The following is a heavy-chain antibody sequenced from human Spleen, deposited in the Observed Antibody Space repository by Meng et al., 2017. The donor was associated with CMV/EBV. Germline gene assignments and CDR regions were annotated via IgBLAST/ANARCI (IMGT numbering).Heavy chain of an antibody. Sequence: GGSLRLSCAASGFTFSSYGMHWVRQAPGKGLEWVSVIYNGGYTYYADSVKGRFTISRDNSKNTLNLRMNSLRAEDTAMYSCVREEGSYHYGMDVWGLGTTVTVSS. CDR3: VREEGSYHYGMDV. D-gene: IGHD3-10*01. CDR1: GFTFSSYG. V-gene: IGHV3-NL1*01. J-gene: IGHJ6*02. CDR2: IYNGGYT.